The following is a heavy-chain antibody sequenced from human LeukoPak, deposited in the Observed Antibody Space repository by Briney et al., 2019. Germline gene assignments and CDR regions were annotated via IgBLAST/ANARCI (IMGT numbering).Heavy chain of an antibody. J-gene: IGHJ4*02. Sequence: GGSLRLSCAASGFTFSIYGMHWVRQAPGKGLEWVTFIRSDGSNKYYADSVKGRFTISRDNSKNTLYLQMNSLRAEDTAVYYCAKEWELSFDYWGQGTLVTVSS. V-gene: IGHV3-30*02. D-gene: IGHD1-26*01. CDR1: GFTFSIYG. CDR3: AKEWELSFDY. CDR2: IRSDGSNK.